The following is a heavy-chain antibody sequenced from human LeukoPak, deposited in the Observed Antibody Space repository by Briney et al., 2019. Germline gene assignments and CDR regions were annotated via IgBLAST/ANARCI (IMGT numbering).Heavy chain of an antibody. CDR3: ARCGLVVPAAKYYYYYMDV. Sequence: ASVKVSCKASGYTFTSYDINWVRQATGQGLEWMGWMNPNSGNTGYAQRFQGRVTITRNTSISTAYMELSSLRSEDTAVYYCARCGLVVPAAKYYYYYMDVWGKGTTVTISS. J-gene: IGHJ6*03. V-gene: IGHV1-8*02. D-gene: IGHD2-2*01. CDR1: GYTFTSYD. CDR2: MNPNSGNT.